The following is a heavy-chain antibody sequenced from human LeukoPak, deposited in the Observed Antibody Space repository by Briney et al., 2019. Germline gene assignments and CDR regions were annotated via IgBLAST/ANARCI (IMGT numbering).Heavy chain of an antibody. CDR1: GGTFSSYA. CDR3: ARGRVSSSTWYSTYYYYFYMDV. CDR2: IIPIFGTA. V-gene: IGHV1-69*06. Sequence: GASVKVSCRASGGTFSSYAISWVRQAPGQGLEWMGGIIPIFGTANYAQKFQGRVTITADKSTSTAYMELRSLRSDDTAVYFCARGRVSSSTWYSTYYYYFYMDVWGKGTTVTVSS. D-gene: IGHD6-13*01. J-gene: IGHJ6*03.